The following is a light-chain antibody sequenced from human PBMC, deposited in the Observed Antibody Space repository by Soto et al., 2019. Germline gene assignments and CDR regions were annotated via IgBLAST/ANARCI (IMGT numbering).Light chain of an antibody. CDR1: QSVSNN. Sequence: EIVLTQSPGTLSLSPGERATLSCRASQSVSNNFLAWYQHRPGQAPRLLISGASTRAAGIPARFSGSGSGTEFTLTISSLQSEDFAVYYCQHYNTWPWTFGQGTKVDIK. V-gene: IGKV3-15*01. CDR3: QHYNTWPWT. CDR2: GAS. J-gene: IGKJ1*01.